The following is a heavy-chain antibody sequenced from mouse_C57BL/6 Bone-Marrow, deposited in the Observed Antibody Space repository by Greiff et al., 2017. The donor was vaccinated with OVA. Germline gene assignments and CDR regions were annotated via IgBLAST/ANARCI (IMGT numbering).Heavy chain of an antibody. Sequence: EVQLQQSVAELVRPGASVKLSCTASGFNIKNTYMHWVKQRPEQGLEWIGRIDPANGNTKYAPKFQGKATITADTSSNTAYLQLSSLTSEDTDIYYCDRSGRGVAKSYYCDYWGQGTTLTVSA. CDR2: IDPANGNT. D-gene: IGHD1-1*02. CDR1: GFNIKNTY. V-gene: IGHV14-3*01. CDR3: DRSGRGVAKSYYCDY. J-gene: IGHJ2*01.